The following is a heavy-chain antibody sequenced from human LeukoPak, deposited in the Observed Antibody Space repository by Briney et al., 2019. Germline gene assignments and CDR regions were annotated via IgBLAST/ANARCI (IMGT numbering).Heavy chain of an antibody. D-gene: IGHD3-22*01. CDR3: ARVDYYDSSGYPNYDY. V-gene: IGHV1-69*05. J-gene: IGHJ4*02. Sequence: ASVKVSCKASGGTFSSYAISWVRQAPGQGLEWMGGIIPNFGTANYAQKFQGRVTITTDESTSTAYMELSSLRSEDTAVYYCARVDYYDSSGYPNYDYWGQGTLVTVSS. CDR2: IIPNFGTA. CDR1: GGTFSSYA.